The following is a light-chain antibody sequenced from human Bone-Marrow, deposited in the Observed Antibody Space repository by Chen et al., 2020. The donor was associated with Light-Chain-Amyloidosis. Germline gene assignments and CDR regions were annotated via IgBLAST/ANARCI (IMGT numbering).Light chain of an antibody. CDR2: ATF. Sequence: IQMTQSPRTLAASVGDRVTVTCRPSQSISNYLNWYQQIPGGAPKLLIYATFNLRPGVPSRFSGSGSGTQYTLTIAALQPEDFGTYYCQQNHDLPITFGGGTRVEL. CDR3: QQNHDLPIT. CDR1: QSISNY. J-gene: IGKJ4*01. V-gene: IGKV1-39*01.